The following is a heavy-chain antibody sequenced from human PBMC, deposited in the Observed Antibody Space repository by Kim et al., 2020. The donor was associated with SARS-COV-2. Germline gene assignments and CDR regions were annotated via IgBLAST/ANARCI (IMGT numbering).Heavy chain of an antibody. D-gene: IGHD2-15*01. J-gene: IGHJ6*04. V-gene: IGHV4-59*08. CDR2: GTA. CDR3: ARRGFLDV. Sequence: GTATYYPSLKSRVTISKDTTRNQFSLKLTAVIASDTAVYYCARRGFLDVWGKGTTVIVSS.